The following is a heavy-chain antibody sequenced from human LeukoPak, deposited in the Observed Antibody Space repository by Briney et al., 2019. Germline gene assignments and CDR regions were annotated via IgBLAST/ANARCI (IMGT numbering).Heavy chain of an antibody. D-gene: IGHD3-10*01. Sequence: GGSLRLSCTASGFTFGDYAMSWVRQAPGKGLGWVGFIRSKAYGGTTEYAASVKGRFTISRDDSKSIAYLQMNSLKTEDTAVYYCTGVYFDYWGQGTLVTVSS. J-gene: IGHJ4*02. V-gene: IGHV3-49*04. CDR2: IRSKAYGGTT. CDR3: TGVYFDY. CDR1: GFTFGDYA.